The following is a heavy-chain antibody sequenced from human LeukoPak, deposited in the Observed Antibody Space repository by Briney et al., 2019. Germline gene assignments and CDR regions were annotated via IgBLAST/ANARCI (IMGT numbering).Heavy chain of an antibody. J-gene: IGHJ5*02. D-gene: IGHD3-3*01. CDR3: ARSYDFWSGPPFDP. V-gene: IGHV4-31*03. CDR1: GGSISSGGYY. Sequence: SETLSLTCTVSGGSISSGGYYWSWIRQHPGKGLEWIGHIYYSGSTYYNPSLKSRVTISVDTSKNQFSLKLSSVTAADTAVYYCARSYDFWSGPPFDPWGQGTLVTVSS. CDR2: IYYSGST.